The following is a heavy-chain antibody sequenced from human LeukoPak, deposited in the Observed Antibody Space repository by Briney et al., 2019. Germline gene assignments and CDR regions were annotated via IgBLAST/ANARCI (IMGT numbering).Heavy chain of an antibody. CDR2: IYTVVST. Sequence: GGSLRLSCAASGFTVSSNYMSWVRQAPGKGLEWVSVIYTVVSTYYADSVKGRFTISRDNSKNTLYLQMNSLRAEDTAVYYCARDGISVGGSYFSLNMDVWGKGTTVTVSS. CDR3: ARDGISVGGSYFSLNMDV. D-gene: IGHD1-26*01. CDR1: GFTVSSNY. V-gene: IGHV3-53*01. J-gene: IGHJ6*03.